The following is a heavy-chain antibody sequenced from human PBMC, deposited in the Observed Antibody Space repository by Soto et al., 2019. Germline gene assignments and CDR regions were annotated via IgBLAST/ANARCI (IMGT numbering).Heavy chain of an antibody. J-gene: IGHJ6*02. V-gene: IGHV3-30*18. CDR1: GFTFSSYG. CDR3: AKDLAYSNYYYYYGMDV. Sequence: TGGSLRLSCAASGFTFSSYGMHWVRQAPGKGLEWVAVISYDGSNKYYADSVKGRFTISRDNSKNTLYLQMNSLRAEDAAVYYCAKDLAYSNYYYYYGMDVWGQGTTVTVS. CDR2: ISYDGSNK. D-gene: IGHD4-4*01.